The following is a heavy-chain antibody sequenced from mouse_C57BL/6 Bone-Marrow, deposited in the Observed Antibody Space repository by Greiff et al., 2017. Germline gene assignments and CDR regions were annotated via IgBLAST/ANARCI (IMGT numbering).Heavy chain of an antibody. CDR3: ARLEFDGSSGDWYCDV. CDR1: GYTFTSYD. J-gene: IGHJ1*03. CDR2: IYPRDGST. Sequence: VQLQESGPELVKPGASVQLSCKASGYTFTSYDINWVKQRPGQGLEWIGWIYPRDGSTKYNEKFKGKATLTVATSSITAYMALHSLTSEDSAVYFCARLEFDGSSGDWYCDVWGTGTTVTVSS. D-gene: IGHD1-1*01. V-gene: IGHV1-85*01.